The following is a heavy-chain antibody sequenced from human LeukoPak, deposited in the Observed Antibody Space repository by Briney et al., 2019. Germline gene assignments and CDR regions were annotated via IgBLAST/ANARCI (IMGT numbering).Heavy chain of an antibody. CDR1: GFTFSNYA. CDR2: ISSSSSYI. D-gene: IGHD3-22*01. V-gene: IGHV3-21*01. Sequence: KPGGSLRLSCAASGFTFSNYAMNWVRQAPGKGLELVSSISSSSSYIYYADSVKGRFTISRDNAKNSLYLQMNSLRAEDTAVYYCARGLYYDSSGYEPLDYWGQGTLVTVSS. CDR3: ARGLYYDSSGYEPLDY. J-gene: IGHJ4*02.